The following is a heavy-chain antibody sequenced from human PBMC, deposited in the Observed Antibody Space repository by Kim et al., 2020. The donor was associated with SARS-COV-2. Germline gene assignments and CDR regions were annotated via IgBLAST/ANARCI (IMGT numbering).Heavy chain of an antibody. CDR2: IYPGDSDT. D-gene: IGHD2-2*01. CDR1: GYSFTSYW. V-gene: IGHV5-51*01. Sequence: GESLKISCKGSGYSFTSYWIGWVRQMPGKGLEWMGIIYPGDSDTRYSPSFQGQVTISADKSISTAYLQWSSLKASDTAMYYCASRILGYCSSTSCPLDYWGQGTLVTVSS. CDR3: ASRILGYCSSTSCPLDY. J-gene: IGHJ4*02.